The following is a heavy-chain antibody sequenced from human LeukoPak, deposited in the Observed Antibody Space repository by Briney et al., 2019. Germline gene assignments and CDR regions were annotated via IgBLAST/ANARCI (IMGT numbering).Heavy chain of an antibody. CDR3: ARDSEGSSWAYYFDY. D-gene: IGHD6-13*01. J-gene: IGHJ4*02. CDR1: GFTFSSYS. V-gene: IGHV3-21*01. CDR2: ISSSSSYI. Sequence: KTGGSLRLSCAASGFTFSSYSMNWVRQAPGKWLEWVSSISSSSSYIYYADSVKGRFTISRDNAKNSLYLQMNSLRAEDTAVYYCARDSEGSSWAYYFDYWGQGTLVTVSS.